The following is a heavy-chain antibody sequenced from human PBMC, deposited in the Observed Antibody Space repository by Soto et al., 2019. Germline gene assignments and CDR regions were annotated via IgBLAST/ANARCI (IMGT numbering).Heavy chain of an antibody. CDR2: IYGSGGGI. V-gene: IGHV3-23*01. D-gene: IGHD2-21*02. CDR1: GFTFRDYA. Sequence: PGGSLRLSCTASGFTFRDYAMTWVRQAPGKGLECVSGIYGSGGGIQYADSVKGRFTISRDNYRNTLYLQMNSLRDEDTAVYYCAKDLVSGDGLWLMDEWGQGTPVTV. J-gene: IGHJ4*02. CDR3: AKDLVSGDGLWLMDE.